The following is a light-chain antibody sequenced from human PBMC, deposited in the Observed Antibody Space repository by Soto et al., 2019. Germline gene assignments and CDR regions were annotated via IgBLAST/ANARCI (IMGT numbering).Light chain of an antibody. CDR2: EVA. V-gene: IGLV2-8*01. CDR1: TSDVGGYKY. CDR3: SSYAGSNTFV. J-gene: IGLJ1*01. Sequence: QSVLTQPPSASGSPGQSVTISCTGTTSDVGGYKYVSWHQQHPGEAPKLIIYEVAKRPSGVPDRFSGSKSGNTASLTVSGLQAEDEADYYCSSYAGSNTFVFGPGTKVTVL.